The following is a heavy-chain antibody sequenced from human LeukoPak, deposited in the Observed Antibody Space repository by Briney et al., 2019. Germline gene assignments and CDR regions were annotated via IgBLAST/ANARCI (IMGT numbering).Heavy chain of an antibody. V-gene: IGHV1-69*06. Sequence: SVKVSCKASGGTFSSYAISWVRQAPGQGLEWMGGIIPIFGTANYAQKFQGRVTITADKSTSTAYMELSSLRSEDTAVYYCARAGMRGVITSTNSDPWGQGTLVTVSS. D-gene: IGHD3-10*01. CDR3: ARAGMRGVITSTNSDP. CDR2: IIPIFGTA. J-gene: IGHJ5*02. CDR1: GGTFSSYA.